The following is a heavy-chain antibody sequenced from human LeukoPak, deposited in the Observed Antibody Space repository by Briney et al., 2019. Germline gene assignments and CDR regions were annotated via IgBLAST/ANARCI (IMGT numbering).Heavy chain of an antibody. Sequence: PGGSLRLSCAASGFTFSRYQMHWVRHAPGKGLVWVSRINSDGSYISYADSVKGRFTISRDNSKNTLYLQMNSLRAEDTAVYYCAKDGSGWYTYYFDYWGQGTLVTVSS. CDR1: GFTFSRYQ. CDR3: AKDGSGWYTYYFDY. D-gene: IGHD6-19*01. V-gene: IGHV3-74*01. J-gene: IGHJ4*02. CDR2: INSDGSYI.